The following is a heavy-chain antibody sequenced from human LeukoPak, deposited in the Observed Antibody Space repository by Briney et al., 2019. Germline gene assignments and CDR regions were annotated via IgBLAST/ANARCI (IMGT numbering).Heavy chain of an antibody. CDR2: INPNSGGT. Sequence: ASVKVSCKASGYTFTGYYMHWVRQAPGQGLEWMGWINPNSGGTNYAQKFQGRVTMTRDTSISTAYMELSRLRSDDTAVYYCARHHRSGSYYPFDYWGQGTLVTVSS. D-gene: IGHD1-26*01. CDR1: GYTFTGYY. V-gene: IGHV1-2*02. CDR3: ARHHRSGSYYPFDY. J-gene: IGHJ4*02.